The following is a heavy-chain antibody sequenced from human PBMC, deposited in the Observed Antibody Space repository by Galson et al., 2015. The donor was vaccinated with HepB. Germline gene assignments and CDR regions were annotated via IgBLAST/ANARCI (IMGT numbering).Heavy chain of an antibody. D-gene: IGHD5-12*01. J-gene: IGHJ6*02. Sequence: PALVKPTQTLTLTCTFSGFSLSTSGMCVSWIRQPPGKALEWLALIDWDDDKYYSTSLKTRLTISKDTSKNQVVLTMTNMDPVDTATYYCARSAPRYSGYDGASYYYGMDVWGQGTTVTVSS. V-gene: IGHV2-70*01. CDR3: ARSAPRYSGYDGASYYYGMDV. CDR2: IDWDDDK. CDR1: GFSLSTSGMC.